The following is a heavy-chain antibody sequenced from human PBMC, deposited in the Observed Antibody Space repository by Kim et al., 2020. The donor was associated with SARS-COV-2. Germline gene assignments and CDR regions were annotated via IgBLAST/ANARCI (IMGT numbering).Heavy chain of an antibody. Sequence: GGSLRLSCAASGFTFSDSAMYWVRQASGKGLEWVGRIRSKANSYETAYGASVKGRFTISRDDSKNTAYLQMNSLKTEDTAIYYCTRVPPYSNSWWDAFDIWGQGTMVTVSS. V-gene: IGHV3-73*01. CDR2: IRSKANSYET. D-gene: IGHD6-13*01. CDR3: TRVPPYSNSWWDAFDI. J-gene: IGHJ3*02. CDR1: GFTFSDSA.